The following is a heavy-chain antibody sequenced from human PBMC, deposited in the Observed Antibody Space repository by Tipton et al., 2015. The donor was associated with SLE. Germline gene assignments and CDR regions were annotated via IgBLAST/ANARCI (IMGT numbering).Heavy chain of an antibody. J-gene: IGHJ4*02. CDR3: AREIQLWLPPYFDY. V-gene: IGHV4-30-2*01. CDR1: GGSIRNGGYS. Sequence: TLSLTCAVSGGSIRNGGYSWNWIRQPPGKGLEWIGYIYHSGSTYYNPSLKSRVTISVDTSKNQFSLKLSSVTAADTAVYYCAREIQLWLPPYFDYWGQGTLVTVSS. CDR2: IYHSGST. D-gene: IGHD5-18*01.